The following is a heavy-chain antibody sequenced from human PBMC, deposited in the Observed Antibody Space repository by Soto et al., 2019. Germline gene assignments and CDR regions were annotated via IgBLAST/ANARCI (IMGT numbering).Heavy chain of an antibody. V-gene: IGHV1-69*08. D-gene: IGHD2-15*01. CDR1: GGTFSSYT. Sequence: QVQLVQSGAAVKKPWSSVKVSCKASGGTFSSYTISWVRQAPGQGLEWMGRIIPILGIANYAQKFQGRVTITEDKSTSTAYMELSSLRSEDTAVYYCARDNCSGGSCYGGWFDPWGQGTLVTVSS. J-gene: IGHJ5*02. CDR3: ARDNCSGGSCYGGWFDP. CDR2: IIPILGIA.